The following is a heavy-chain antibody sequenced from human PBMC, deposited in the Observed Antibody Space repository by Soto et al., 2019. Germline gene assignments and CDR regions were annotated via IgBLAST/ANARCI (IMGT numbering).Heavy chain of an antibody. V-gene: IGHV1-46*01. J-gene: IGHJ4*01. Sequence: ASVKVSCKASGYTFTSYFMYWVRQDHGQGLEWMGIINPRDRSKSYAPKFQGRVTMTRDTSTSTVYMEMSSLRSEDTAVYYCAKSPGMYYYDSSGYYHYDYWGHGTLVTVSS. D-gene: IGHD3-22*01. CDR3: AKSPGMYYYDSSGYYHYDY. CDR1: GYTFTSYF. CDR2: INPRDRSK.